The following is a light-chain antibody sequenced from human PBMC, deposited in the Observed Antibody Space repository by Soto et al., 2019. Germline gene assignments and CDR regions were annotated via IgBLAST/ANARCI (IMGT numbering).Light chain of an antibody. CDR2: SNN. V-gene: IGLV1-44*01. J-gene: IGLJ1*01. Sequence: QSALTQPPSASGTPGQRVTISCSGSSSNIGSNTVNWYQQLPGTAPKLLIYSNNQRPSGVPERFSGSKSGTSASLAISGLQSEDEADYYCAAWDDSLNGPVFGTGTKVTVL. CDR3: AAWDDSLNGPV. CDR1: SSNIGSNT.